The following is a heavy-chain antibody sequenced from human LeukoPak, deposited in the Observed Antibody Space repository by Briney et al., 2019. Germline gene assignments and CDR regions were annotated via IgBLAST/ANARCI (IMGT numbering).Heavy chain of an antibody. J-gene: IGHJ5*02. D-gene: IGHD6-19*01. V-gene: IGHV3-23*01. CDR3: AKSIAVDWFDP. CDR1: GGTFSSYA. Sequence: ASVKVSCKASGGTFSSYAMSWVRQAPGKGLEWVSAISGSGGSTYYADSVKGRFTISRDNSKNTLYLQMNSLRAEDTAVYYCAKSIAVDWFDPWGQGTLVTVSS. CDR2: ISGSGGST.